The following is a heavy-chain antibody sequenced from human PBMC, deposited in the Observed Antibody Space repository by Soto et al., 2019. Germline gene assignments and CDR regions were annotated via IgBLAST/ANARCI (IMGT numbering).Heavy chain of an antibody. D-gene: IGHD1-26*01. CDR1: GYSFTSYW. Sequence: PGESLKISCKGSGYSFTSYWIGWVRQMPGKGLEWMGIIYPGHSATRHTPCFQGQVTISADKSISTAYLQWSSLKASDTAMYYCARCPHSGSYGMDVWGQGTTVTVSS. CDR2: IYPGHSAT. J-gene: IGHJ6*02. CDR3: ARCPHSGSYGMDV. V-gene: IGHV5-51*01.